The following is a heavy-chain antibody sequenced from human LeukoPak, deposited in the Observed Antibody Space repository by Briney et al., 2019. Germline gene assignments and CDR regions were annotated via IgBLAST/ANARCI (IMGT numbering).Heavy chain of an antibody. CDR1: GFTFSSYA. CDR3: VRALSRGTFDY. J-gene: IGHJ4*02. Sequence: GGSLRLSCAASGFTFSSYAMHWVRQAPGKGLEWVAVISYDGSNKYYADSVKGRFTISRDNSKNTLYLQMNSLRAEDTAVYYCVRALSRGTFDYWGQGTLVTVSS. D-gene: IGHD3-10*01. V-gene: IGHV3-30*04. CDR2: ISYDGSNK.